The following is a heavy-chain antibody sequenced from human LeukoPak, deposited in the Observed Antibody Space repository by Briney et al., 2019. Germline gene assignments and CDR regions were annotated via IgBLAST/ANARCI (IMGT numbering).Heavy chain of an antibody. D-gene: IGHD5-12*01. Sequence: PGESLRLSCAASGFTFNNYAFNWVRQPPGKGLEWASGISDGGTTYYADSVKGRFTISRDNAKNSLYLQMNSLRAEDTAFYYCARDDPYSGYDYDYWGRGVLVTVSS. V-gene: IGHV3-20*04. CDR1: GFTFNNYA. J-gene: IGHJ4*02. CDR3: ARDDPYSGYDYDY. CDR2: ISDGGTT.